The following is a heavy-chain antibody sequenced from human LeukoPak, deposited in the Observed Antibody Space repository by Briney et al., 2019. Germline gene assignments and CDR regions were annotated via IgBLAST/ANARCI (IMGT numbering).Heavy chain of an antibody. CDR3: AKDTHYYDSSGYFDY. Sequence: PGGSLRLSCAASGFTFSSYGMHWVRQAPGKGLEWVAFIRYDGSNKYYADSVKGRFTISRDNSKSTLYLQMNSLRAEDTAVYYCAKDTHYYDSSGYFDYWGQGTLVTVSS. V-gene: IGHV3-30*02. CDR2: IRYDGSNK. J-gene: IGHJ4*02. CDR1: GFTFSSYG. D-gene: IGHD3-22*01.